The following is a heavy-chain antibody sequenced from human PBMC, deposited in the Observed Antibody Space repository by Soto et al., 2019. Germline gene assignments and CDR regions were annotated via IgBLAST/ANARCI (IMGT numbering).Heavy chain of an antibody. D-gene: IGHD6-19*01. CDR3: ARVTRRAAVAAPGY. V-gene: IGHV1-3*01. CDR1: GYTFTSYA. Sequence: ASVKVSCKASGYTFTSYAMHWVRQAPGQRLEWMGWINAGNGNTKYSQKFQGRVTITRDTSASPAYMELSSLRSEDTAVYYCARVTRRAAVAAPGYWGQGTLVTVSS. J-gene: IGHJ4*02. CDR2: INAGNGNT.